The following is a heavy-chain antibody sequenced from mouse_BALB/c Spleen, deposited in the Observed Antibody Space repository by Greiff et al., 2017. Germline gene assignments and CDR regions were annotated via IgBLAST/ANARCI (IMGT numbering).Heavy chain of an antibody. CDR1: GFSLTSYG. V-gene: IGHV2-9*02. J-gene: IGHJ4*01. Sequence: VKLVESGPGLVAPSQSLSITCTVSGFSLTSYGVHWVRQPPGKGLEWLGVIWAGGSTNYNSALMSRLSISKDNSKSQVFLKMNSLQTDDTAMYYCARAMITGAMDYWGQGTSVTVSS. CDR2: IWAGGST. CDR3: ARAMITGAMDY. D-gene: IGHD2-4*01.